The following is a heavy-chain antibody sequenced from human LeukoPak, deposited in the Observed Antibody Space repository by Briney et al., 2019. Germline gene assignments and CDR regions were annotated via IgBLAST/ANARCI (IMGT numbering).Heavy chain of an antibody. J-gene: IGHJ4*02. CDR3: AKDIGLLRLGELSLTH. CDR1: GFTFDDYA. V-gene: IGHV3-43D*03. D-gene: IGHD3-16*02. Sequence: GGSLRLSCAASGFTFDDYAMHWVRQAPGKGLEWVSPISWDGGSTYYADSVKGRFTISRDNSKNSLYLQMNSLRAEDTALYYCAKDIGLLRLGELSLTHWGQGTLVTVSS. CDR2: ISWDGGST.